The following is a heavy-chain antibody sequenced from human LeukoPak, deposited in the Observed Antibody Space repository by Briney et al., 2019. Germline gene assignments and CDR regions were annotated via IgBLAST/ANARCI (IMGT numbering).Heavy chain of an antibody. CDR3: ARDLLLEWLLFDYYYYGMDV. D-gene: IGHD3-3*01. J-gene: IGHJ6*02. CDR1: GFTFSSYG. V-gene: IGHV3-33*01. CDR2: IWYDGSNK. Sequence: RGSLRLSCAASGFTFSSYGMHWVRQAPGKGLEWVAVIWYDGSNKYYADSVKGRFTISRDNSKITLYLQMNSLRAEDTAVYYCARDLLLEWLLFDYYYYGMDVWGQGTTVTVSS.